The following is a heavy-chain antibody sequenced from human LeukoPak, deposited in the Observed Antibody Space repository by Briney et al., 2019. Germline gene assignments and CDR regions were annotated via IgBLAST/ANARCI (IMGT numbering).Heavy chain of an antibody. V-gene: IGHV3-7*05. CDR2: TNQDGSEK. CDR1: GHTFSSYW. CDR3: ASDYGGNSIDY. D-gene: IGHD4-23*01. J-gene: IGHJ4*02. Sequence: GRSLRPSCAVSGHTFSSYWMSWVRQAPGQGLEWVANTNQDGSEKYYVDSVKGRFTISRDNDKNSLYLQMDSLRAEDTAVYYCASDYGGNSIDYWGQGTLVTVSS.